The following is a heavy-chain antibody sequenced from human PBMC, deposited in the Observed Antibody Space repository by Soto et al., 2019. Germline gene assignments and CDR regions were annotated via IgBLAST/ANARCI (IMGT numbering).Heavy chain of an antibody. V-gene: IGHV4-59*08. Sequence: QVQLQESGPGLVRPSETLSLTCTVSGGSISHHYWSWIRQPPGKGLEWIGYIYDSGSTNYNPSLKRRLTIPVDESNNQFSLRLTSVTAADTAVYFCARRLSGSYGQIDSWGQGTLVTVSS. CDR2: IYDSGST. CDR1: GGSISHHY. J-gene: IGHJ4*02. D-gene: IGHD1-26*01. CDR3: ARRLSGSYGQIDS.